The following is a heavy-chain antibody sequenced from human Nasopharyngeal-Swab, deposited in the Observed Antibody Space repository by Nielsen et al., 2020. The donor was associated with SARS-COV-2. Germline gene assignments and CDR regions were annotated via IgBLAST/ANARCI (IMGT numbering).Heavy chain of an antibody. Sequence: GESLKISCAASGFTFSSYSMNWVRQAPGKGLEWVSSISSSSSYIYYADSVKGRFTISRDNAKNSLYLQMNSLRDDDSAVYYCARDRFFYIGSHYGMDVWGQGTTVTVSS. V-gene: IGHV3-21*01. CDR2: ISSSSSYI. CDR3: ARDRFFYIGSHYGMDV. D-gene: IGHD2-15*01. J-gene: IGHJ6*02. CDR1: GFTFSSYS.